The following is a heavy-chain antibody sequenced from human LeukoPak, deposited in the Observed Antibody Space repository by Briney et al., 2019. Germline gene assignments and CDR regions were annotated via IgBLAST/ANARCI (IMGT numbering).Heavy chain of an antibody. CDR1: GGSISTFY. CDR3: ARVGYSSWYRYYFDY. D-gene: IGHD6-13*01. J-gene: IGHJ4*02. Sequence: SGTLSLTCTVSGGSISTFYWSWIRQSPGKGLEWIGYIYYSGSTNYNPSLKSRVTISVDTSKNQFSLKLSSVTAADTAVYYCARVGYSSWYRYYFDYWGQGTLVTVSS. CDR2: IYYSGST. V-gene: IGHV4-59*01.